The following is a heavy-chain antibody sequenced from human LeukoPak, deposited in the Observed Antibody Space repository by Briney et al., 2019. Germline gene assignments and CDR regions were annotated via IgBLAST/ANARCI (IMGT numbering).Heavy chain of an antibody. CDR3: ARAGGYDVLFDY. V-gene: IGHV1-69*13. J-gene: IGHJ4*02. CDR1: GGTFSSYA. Sequence: ASVKVSCKASGGTFSSYAISWVRQAPGQGLEWMGGIIPIFGTANYAQKFQGRVTITADESTSTAYMELSSLRSEDTAVYYCARAGGYDVLFDYWGQGTLVTVSS. D-gene: IGHD5-12*01. CDR2: IIPIFGTA.